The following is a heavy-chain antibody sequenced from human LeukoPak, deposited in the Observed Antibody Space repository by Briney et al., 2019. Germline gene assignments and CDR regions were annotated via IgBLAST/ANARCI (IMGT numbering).Heavy chain of an antibody. D-gene: IGHD4-17*01. J-gene: IGHJ4*02. V-gene: IGHV3-30*02. Sequence: GGSLRLSCAASGFTFSSYGMHWVRQAPGKGLEWVAFIPHDGSKKDYADSVKGRFTISRDNSKNTLYLQMNSLRAEDTAVYYCATSTLILRLIFNYWGQGTLVTVSS. CDR1: GFTFSSYG. CDR3: ATSTLILRLIFNY. CDR2: IPHDGSKK.